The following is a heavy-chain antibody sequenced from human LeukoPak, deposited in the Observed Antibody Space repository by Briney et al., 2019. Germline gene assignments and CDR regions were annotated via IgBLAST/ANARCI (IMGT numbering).Heavy chain of an antibody. Sequence: GGSLRLSCAASGFAFSSYAMSWVRQAPGKGLEWVSAISGSGGSTYYADSVKGRFTTSRDNSKNTLYLQMNSLRAEDTAVYYCAKEGVDYYDSSGYYDYWGQGTLVTVSS. CDR1: GFAFSSYA. CDR3: AKEGVDYYDSSGYYDY. D-gene: IGHD3-22*01. J-gene: IGHJ4*02. CDR2: ISGSGGST. V-gene: IGHV3-23*01.